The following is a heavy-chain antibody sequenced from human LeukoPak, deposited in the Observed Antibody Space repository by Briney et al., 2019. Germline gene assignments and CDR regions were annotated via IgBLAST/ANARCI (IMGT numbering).Heavy chain of an antibody. CDR2: ISGSGGST. CDR1: GFAFSSYS. J-gene: IGHJ4*02. V-gene: IGHV3-23*01. CDR3: AGRGTGTTLAFDY. D-gene: IGHD1-1*01. Sequence: GGSLRLSCAASGFAFSSYSMNWVRQAPGKGLEWVSTISGSGGSTYYADSVKGRFTISRDNSKNTLYLQMNSLRADDTAIYYCAGRGTGTTLAFDYWGQGTLVTVSS.